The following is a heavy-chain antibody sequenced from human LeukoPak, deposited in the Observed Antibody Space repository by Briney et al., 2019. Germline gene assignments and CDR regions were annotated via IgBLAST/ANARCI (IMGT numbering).Heavy chain of an antibody. Sequence: SETLSLTCAVSGGSISSGGYSWSWIRQPPGKGLEWIGYIYYSGSTYYNPSLKSRVTISVDTSKNQFSLKLSSVTAADTAVYYCARLYYYDSSGYYFYFDYWGQGTLVTVSS. CDR1: GGSISSGGYS. CDR2: IYYSGST. V-gene: IGHV4-30-4*07. CDR3: ARLYYYDSSGYYFYFDY. J-gene: IGHJ4*02. D-gene: IGHD3-22*01.